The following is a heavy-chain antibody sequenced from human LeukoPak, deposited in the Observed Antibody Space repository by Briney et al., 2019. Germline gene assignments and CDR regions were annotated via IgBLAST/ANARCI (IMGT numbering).Heavy chain of an antibody. CDR2: ICSSGITI. Sequence: PGGSLRLSCVASVYTFIDYYMSGMPEALGGGVEWASYICSSGITIYYADSVRGRFTLSRNNDKSSLYLQKNSQRGEDTAVYYWARVAGSGVLFYFDYRGQGTLVTVPS. CDR3: ARVAGSGVLFYFDY. J-gene: IGHJ4*02. D-gene: IGHD3-10*01. V-gene: IGHV3-11*01. CDR1: VYTFIDYY.